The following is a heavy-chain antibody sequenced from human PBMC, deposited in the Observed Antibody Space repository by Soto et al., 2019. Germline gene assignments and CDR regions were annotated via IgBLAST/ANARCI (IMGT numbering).Heavy chain of an antibody. D-gene: IGHD2-2*01. V-gene: IGHV4-59*01. CDR2: TYYSGST. CDR1: GGSISYYY. J-gene: IGHJ5*02. CDR3: ARGSVVVPDAILPPNWLDL. Sequence: PSETLSLTCTVSGGSISYYYWSWIRQPPGKELEWIGSTYYSGSTNYNPSLKSRVTISVDTSNNQFSLKLDSVTAADTAVYYCARGSVVVPDAILPPNWLDLWGQGTLVTVSS.